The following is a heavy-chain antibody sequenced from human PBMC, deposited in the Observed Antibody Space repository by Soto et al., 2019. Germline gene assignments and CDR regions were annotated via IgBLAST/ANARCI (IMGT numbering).Heavy chain of an antibody. CDR2: IVVASGRT. J-gene: IGHJ6*02. V-gene: IGHV1-58*02. Sequence: ASVKVSCKASGFDFGSFGIQFLRQTRGRGLEWIGWIVVASGRTNYARQFQGRVAFSRDMSSTTAYMDLYDLKSDDTAVYFCSADHPHTAIGWPVWGQGTTVTVSS. CDR3: SADHPHTAIGWPV. CDR1: GFDFGSFG.